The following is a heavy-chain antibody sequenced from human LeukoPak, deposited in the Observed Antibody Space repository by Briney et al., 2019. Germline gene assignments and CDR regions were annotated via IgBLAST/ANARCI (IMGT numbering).Heavy chain of an antibody. CDR2: INPNSGGT. CDR3: ARGGRYYDFWSPYYFDY. J-gene: IGHJ4*02. Sequence: ASVKVSCKASGYTFTGYYMHWVRQAPGQGLEWMGWINPNSGGTNYAQKFQGRVTTTRDTSISTAYMELSRLRSDDTAVYYCARGGRYYDFWSPYYFDYWGQGTLVTVSS. D-gene: IGHD3-3*01. CDR1: GYTFTGYY. V-gene: IGHV1-2*02.